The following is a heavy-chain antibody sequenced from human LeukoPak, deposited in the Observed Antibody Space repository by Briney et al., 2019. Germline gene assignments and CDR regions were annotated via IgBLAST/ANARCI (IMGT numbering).Heavy chain of an antibody. V-gene: IGHV4-30-2*01. Sequence: SETLSLTCTVSGGSISSGGYYWSWIRQPPGKGLEWIGYIYHSGSTYYNPSLKSRVTISVDRSKNQFSLKLSSVTAADTAVYYCARASYYYDSSGYYQPIDYWGQGTLVTVSS. D-gene: IGHD3-22*01. CDR1: GGSISSGGYY. CDR2: IYHSGST. J-gene: IGHJ4*02. CDR3: ARASYYYDSSGYYQPIDY.